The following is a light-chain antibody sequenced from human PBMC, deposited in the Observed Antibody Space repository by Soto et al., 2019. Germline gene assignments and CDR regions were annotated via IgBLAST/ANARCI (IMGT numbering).Light chain of an antibody. Sequence: QSVLTQSPSASASLGASVKLTCTRSSGHSSYAIAWHQQQPEKGPRYLMKLNSDGSHSKGDGIPDRFSGSSSGAERYLTISSLQSEDEADYYCQTWVTGIQVFGGGTKVTVL. CDR1: SGHSSYA. CDR2: LNSDGSH. CDR3: QTWVTGIQV. J-gene: IGLJ2*01. V-gene: IGLV4-69*01.